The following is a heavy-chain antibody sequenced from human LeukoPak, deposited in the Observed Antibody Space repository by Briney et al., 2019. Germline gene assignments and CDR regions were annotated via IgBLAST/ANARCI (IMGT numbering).Heavy chain of an antibody. CDR1: GYTFTSYA. Sequence: ASVKVSCKASGYTFTSYAMHWVRQAPGQRLEWMGWINAGNGNTKYSQKFQGRVTITRDTSASTAYMELSSLRSEDTAVYYCARDTFNYYDSSGTVPYFDYWGQGTLVTVSS. CDR2: INAGNGNT. D-gene: IGHD3-22*01. CDR3: ARDTFNYYDSSGTVPYFDY. V-gene: IGHV1-3*01. J-gene: IGHJ4*02.